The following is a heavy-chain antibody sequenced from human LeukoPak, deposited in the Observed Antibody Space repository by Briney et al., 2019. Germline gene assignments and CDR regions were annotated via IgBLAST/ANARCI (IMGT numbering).Heavy chain of an antibody. CDR2: IKQDGSEK. CDR1: GFTFSSYW. V-gene: IGHV3-7*04. Sequence: PGGSLRLSCAASGFTFSSYWMNWVRQAPGKGLEWVANIKQDGSEKYYVDSVKGRFTISRDNAKNSLYLQMNSLRAEDTAVYYCARPGRADAFDIWGQGTMVTVSS. CDR3: ARPGRADAFDI. J-gene: IGHJ3*02.